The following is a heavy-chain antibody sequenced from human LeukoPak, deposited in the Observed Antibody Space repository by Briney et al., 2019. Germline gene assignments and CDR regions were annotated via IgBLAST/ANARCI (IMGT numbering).Heavy chain of an antibody. CDR3: AKGSPFYERLYYYGMDV. CDR1: GFTFSSYA. Sequence: PGGSLRLSCAASGFTFSSYAMSWVRQAPGKGLEWVSAISGSGGSTYYADSVKGRFTISRDNSKNTLYLQMNSLRAEDTAVYYCAKGSPFYERLYYYGMDVWGQGTTVTVSS. D-gene: IGHD3-3*01. V-gene: IGHV3-23*01. J-gene: IGHJ6*02. CDR2: ISGSGGST.